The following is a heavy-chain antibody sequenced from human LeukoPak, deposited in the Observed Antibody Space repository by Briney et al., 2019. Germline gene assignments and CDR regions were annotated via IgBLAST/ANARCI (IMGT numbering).Heavy chain of an antibody. V-gene: IGHV1-46*01. Sequence: ASVKVSCKASGYTLTSYYMHWVRQAPGQGPEWMGIINPRGGSTSYAQKFQGRVTMTRDTSTSTVYMELSSLRSDDTAVYYCARDLGFWSGYYTGGVDYWGQGTLVTVSS. CDR2: INPRGGST. CDR1: GYTLTSYY. J-gene: IGHJ4*02. D-gene: IGHD3-3*01. CDR3: ARDLGFWSGYYTGGVDY.